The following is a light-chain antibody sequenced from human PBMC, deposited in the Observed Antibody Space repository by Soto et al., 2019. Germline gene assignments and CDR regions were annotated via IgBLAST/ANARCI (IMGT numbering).Light chain of an antibody. CDR2: AAS. CDR3: QQHGTSPIT. V-gene: IGKV1-39*01. Sequence: DIQMTQSPSSLSASVGDGVTITCRASRSINRYVNWYQQKPGKAPGLLIYAASNLHSGVPSRFSGSGSGTDFTLTISRLEPDDFAVYYCQQHGTSPITFGQGTRLEIK. CDR1: RSINRY. J-gene: IGKJ5*01.